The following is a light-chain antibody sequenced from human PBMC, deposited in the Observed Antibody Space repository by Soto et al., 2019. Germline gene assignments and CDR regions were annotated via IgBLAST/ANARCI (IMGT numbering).Light chain of an antibody. CDR2: WAS. J-gene: IGKJ2*01. CDR3: QQYYSTPYT. Sequence: DIVMTQSPDSLAVSLGERATINFKSSQSVLSSSNNKQNLAWYPKKTGQPPMLPIYWASTRESGVPARYSGGGSGRAITLTLTTLTAEGVAVYYGQQYYSTPYTCGQGTKLEIK. CDR1: QSVLSSSNNKQN. V-gene: IGKV4-1*01.